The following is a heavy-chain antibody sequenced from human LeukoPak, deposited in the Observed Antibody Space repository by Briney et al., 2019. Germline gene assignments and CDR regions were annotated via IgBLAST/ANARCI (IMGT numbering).Heavy chain of an antibody. CDR1: GGSFSGYY. CDR3: ARESQSVLWFGVHL. Sequence: SETLSLTCAVYGGSFSGYYWSWIRQPPGKGLEWIGEINHSGSTNYNPSLKSRVTISVDTSKNQFSLKLSSVTAADTAVYHCARESQSVLWFGVHLWGHGTLVTVSS. J-gene: IGHJ4*01. V-gene: IGHV4-34*01. D-gene: IGHD3-10*01. CDR2: INHSGST.